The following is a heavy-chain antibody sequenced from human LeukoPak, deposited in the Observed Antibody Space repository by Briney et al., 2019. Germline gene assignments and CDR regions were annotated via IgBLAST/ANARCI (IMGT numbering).Heavy chain of an antibody. CDR2: IYYSGST. CDR1: GGSISSHY. J-gene: IGHJ4*02. Sequence: SETLSFTCTVSGGSISSHYWSWIRQPPGKGLEWIGYIYYSGSTNYNPSLKSRVTISVDTSKNQFSLKLSSVTAADTAVYYCARGESIAACFDYWGQGTLVTVSS. V-gene: IGHV4-59*11. CDR3: ARGESIAACFDY. D-gene: IGHD6-6*01.